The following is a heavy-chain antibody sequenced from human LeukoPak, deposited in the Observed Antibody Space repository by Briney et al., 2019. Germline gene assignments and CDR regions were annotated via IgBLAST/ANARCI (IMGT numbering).Heavy chain of an antibody. CDR1: GGSFSGYY. D-gene: IGHD1-20*01. CDR2: INHSGST. J-gene: IGHJ6*03. V-gene: IGHV4-34*01. CDR3: ARGPRRITRRKSYYMDV. Sequence: SETLSLTCAVYGGSFSGYYWSWIRQPPGKGLEWIGEINHSGSTNYNPSLKSRVTISVDTSKNQFSLKLSSVTAADTAVYYCARGPRRITRRKSYYMDVWGKGTTVTVSS.